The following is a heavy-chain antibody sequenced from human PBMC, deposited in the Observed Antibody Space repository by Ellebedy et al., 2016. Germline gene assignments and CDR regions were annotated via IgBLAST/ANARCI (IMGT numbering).Heavy chain of an antibody. D-gene: IGHD3-22*01. CDR2: ISSSSSTI. CDR3: ARDDYYDIFAWDY. V-gene: IGHV3-48*02. J-gene: IGHJ4*02. Sequence: GESLKISXAASGFTFSNFFMSWVRQAPGKGLEWVSYISSSSSTIYYADSVKGRFTISRDNAKNSLYLQMNSLRDEDTAVYYCARDDYYDIFAWDYWGQGTPVTVSS. CDR1: GFTFSNFF.